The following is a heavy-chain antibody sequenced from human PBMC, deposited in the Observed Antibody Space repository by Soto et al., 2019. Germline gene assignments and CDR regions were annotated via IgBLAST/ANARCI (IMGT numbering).Heavy chain of an antibody. CDR3: ARRGLAYSFYGMDV. J-gene: IGHJ6*02. Sequence: GESLKVSCRASAYPFSNYGIPWVRQKPGKGLEWMGVVYPDDSETRYSPSFQGQVTISADKSVDTAYLLWSSLKASDTGMYYCARRGLAYSFYGMDVWGQGTTGTVSS. D-gene: IGHD3-16*01. V-gene: IGHV5-51*01. CDR1: AYPFSNYG. CDR2: VYPDDSET.